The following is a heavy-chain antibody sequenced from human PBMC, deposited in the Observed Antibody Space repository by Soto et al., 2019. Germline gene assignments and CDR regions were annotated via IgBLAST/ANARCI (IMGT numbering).Heavy chain of an antibody. J-gene: IGHJ4*02. D-gene: IGHD3-16*01. CDR3: ARTLGELFDY. CDR1: GGSISSSSYN. V-gene: IGHV4-39*01. CDR2: IYYSGST. Sequence: SWTVCITGTVAGGSISSSSYNWGWIRQPPGKGLEWIGSIYYSGSTYYNPSLKSRVTISVDTSKNQFSLKLSSVTAADTAVYYCARTLGELFDYWGQGTLVTVSS.